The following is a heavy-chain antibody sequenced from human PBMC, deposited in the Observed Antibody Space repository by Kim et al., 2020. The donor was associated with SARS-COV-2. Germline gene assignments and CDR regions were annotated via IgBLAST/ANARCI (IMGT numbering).Heavy chain of an antibody. Sequence: SETLSLTCAVYGGSFSGYYWSWIRQPPGKGLEWIGEINHSGSTNYNPSLKSRVTISVDTSKNQFSLKLSSVIAADTAVYYCARGQDRDFDYWGQGTLVTVSS. CDR1: GGSFSGYY. CDR2: INHSGST. D-gene: IGHD2-15*01. CDR3: ARGQDRDFDY. J-gene: IGHJ4*02. V-gene: IGHV4-34*01.